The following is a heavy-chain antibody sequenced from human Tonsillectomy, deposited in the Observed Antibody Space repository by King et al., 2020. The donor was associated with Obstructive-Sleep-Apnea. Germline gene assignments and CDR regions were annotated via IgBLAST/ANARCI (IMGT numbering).Heavy chain of an antibody. CDR1: GFTFSNYA. J-gene: IGHJ6*02. CDR3: ASNSLYLQRNSLNTGGTSSVYCAVTLSGYGYCYGMDV. Sequence: VQLVESGGGVVQPGRSLRLSCAASGFTFSNYAMHWVRQAPGKGLEWVAVISYDGSNKYFADSVKGRFTISRDTSKNTLYLPMNSLKTEDTAVFYCASNSLYLQRNSLNTGGTSSVYCAVTLSGYGYCYGMDVGGQVTTFTVSS. D-gene: IGHD6-25*01. V-gene: IGHV3-30-3*01. CDR2: ISYDGSNK.